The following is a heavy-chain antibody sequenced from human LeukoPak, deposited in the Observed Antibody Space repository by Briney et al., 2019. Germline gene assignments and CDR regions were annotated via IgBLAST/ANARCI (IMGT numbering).Heavy chain of an antibody. CDR2: INHSGST. J-gene: IGHJ6*03. Sequence: SETLSLTCAVYAGSFSGYYWSWIRQPPGKGLEWIGEINHSGSTNYNPSLKSRVTISVDTSKNQFSLKLSSVTAADTAVYYCARLSQPHYYYYCMDVWGKGTTVTISS. V-gene: IGHV4-34*01. CDR1: AGSFSGYY. CDR3: ARLSQPHYYYYCMDV. D-gene: IGHD2-2*01.